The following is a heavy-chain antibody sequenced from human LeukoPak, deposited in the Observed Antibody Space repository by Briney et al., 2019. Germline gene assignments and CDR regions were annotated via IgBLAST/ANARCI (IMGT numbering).Heavy chain of an antibody. J-gene: IGHJ4*02. D-gene: IGHD3-10*01. CDR3: ARGSRNSGSTHDFDY. V-gene: IGHV3-21*01. Sequence: GGSLRLSCAASGFTFSSYSMNWVRQAPGKGLEWVSSISSSSSYIYYADSVKGRITISRDNARKSLYLQMNSLRAEDTAVYYCARGSRNSGSTHDFDYWGQGTLVTVSS. CDR1: GFTFSSYS. CDR2: ISSSSSYI.